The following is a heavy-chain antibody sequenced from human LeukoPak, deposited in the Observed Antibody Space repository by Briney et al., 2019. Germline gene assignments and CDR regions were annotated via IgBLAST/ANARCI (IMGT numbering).Heavy chain of an antibody. CDR2: ISDSGGYT. V-gene: IGHV3-23*01. D-gene: IGHD2-15*01. CDR3: AKGVVRYYYMDV. CDR1: GFTFSDYA. J-gene: IGHJ6*03. Sequence: GRSLRLSCAASGFTFSDYAMSWVRQAPGKGLEWVSGISDSGGYTYYADSVKGRFTISRDDSKNTLYLQMNSLRAEDTAVYYCAKGVVRYYYMDVWGKGTTVTVSS.